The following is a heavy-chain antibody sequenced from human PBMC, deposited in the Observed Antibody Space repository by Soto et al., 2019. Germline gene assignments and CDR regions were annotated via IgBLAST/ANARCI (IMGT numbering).Heavy chain of an antibody. CDR2: ISSSSTTI. J-gene: IGHJ3*02. CDR3: AGATVYDLDDAFDI. V-gene: IGHV3-48*01. Sequence: EVQLVESGGGLVQPGGSLRLSCAASGFTFSSYGMNWVRQAPGQGLEWVSYISSSSTTIYYADSVKGRFTISRDNAKNSLYLQMNSLRAEDTAVYYGAGATVYDLDDAFDIWGQGTMVTV. CDR1: GFTFSSYG. D-gene: IGHD3-3*01.